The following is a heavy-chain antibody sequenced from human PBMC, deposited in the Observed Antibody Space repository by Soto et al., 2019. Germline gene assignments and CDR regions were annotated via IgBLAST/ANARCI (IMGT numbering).Heavy chain of an antibody. CDR3: ARLTGIVGATTPLYYYYGMDV. D-gene: IGHD1-26*01. CDR2: INHSGST. V-gene: IGHV4-34*01. J-gene: IGHJ6*02. CDR1: GGSFSDYY. Sequence: SETLSLTCTVYGGSFSDYYWSWIRQPPGKGLEWIGEINHSGSTNYNPSLKSRLTISLDTSKNQFSLKLRSVTAADTAMYYCARLTGIVGATTPLYYYYGMDVWGQGTTVTVSS.